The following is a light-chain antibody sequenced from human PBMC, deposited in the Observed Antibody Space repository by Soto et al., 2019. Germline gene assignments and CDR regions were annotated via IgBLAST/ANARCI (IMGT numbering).Light chain of an antibody. J-gene: IGKJ4*01. CDR2: AAS. CDR1: QSVRSS. Sequence: EIVMTQSPATLSVSTGERATLSCRASQSVRSSLAWHQQKPGQAPRLLIYAASTRATGVPARFSGSGSGTEFTLTISDLLSEDFAVYFCQHYDIWPLTFGGGTKVEIK. CDR3: QHYDIWPLT. V-gene: IGKV3-15*01.